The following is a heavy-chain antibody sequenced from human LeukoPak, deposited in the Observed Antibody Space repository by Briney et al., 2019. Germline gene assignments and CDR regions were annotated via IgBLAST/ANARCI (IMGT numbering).Heavy chain of an antibody. CDR3: TRFETSGSRNVDY. CDR1: GFTFSSYS. CDR2: ISSSRSSI. J-gene: IGHJ4*02. Sequence: GGSLRLSCAASGFTFSSYSMNWVRQAPGKGLEWVSSISSSRSSIFYADSVKGRFTISRANAKNSLYLQMNSLRAEDPAVYDCTRFETSGSRNVDYWGQGTLVTVSS. V-gene: IGHV3-21*01. D-gene: IGHD1-26*01.